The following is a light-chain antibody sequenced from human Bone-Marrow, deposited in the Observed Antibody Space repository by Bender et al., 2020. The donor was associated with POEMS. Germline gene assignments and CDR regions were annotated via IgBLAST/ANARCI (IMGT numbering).Light chain of an antibody. Sequence: SYELTQPPSVSVSPGQTARITCSGDALPEQYTYWYQQKSGQAPLLVMYKDNERPSGIPDRFSGSQSGTSASLAISGLQSEDEAYYYCAVWDGSLNGMVFGGGTKLTVL. CDR1: ALPEQY. CDR3: AVWDGSLNGMV. V-gene: IGLV3-25*02. J-gene: IGLJ3*02. CDR2: KDN.